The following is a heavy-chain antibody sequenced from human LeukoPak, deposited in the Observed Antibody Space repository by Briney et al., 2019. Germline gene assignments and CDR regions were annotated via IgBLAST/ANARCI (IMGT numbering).Heavy chain of an antibody. V-gene: IGHV3-7*01. Sequence: GGSLRLSYAASGFPFSTYWMSWVRQAPGKGLEWVANINEDGGEKYYADSVKGRFTISRDNARNSLYVQMNNLKAEDTAVYYCARTSGDPFDYWGQGTLVAVSS. CDR3: ARTSGDPFDY. J-gene: IGHJ4*02. CDR2: INEDGGEK. D-gene: IGHD4-17*01. CDR1: GFPFSTYW.